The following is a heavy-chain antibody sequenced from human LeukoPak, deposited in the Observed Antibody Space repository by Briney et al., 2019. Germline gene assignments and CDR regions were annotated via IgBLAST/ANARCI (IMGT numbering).Heavy chain of an antibody. CDR2: ISGNGGTI. J-gene: IGHJ6*02. D-gene: IGHD2-21*02. CDR3: ATATGGDAGGDYYYYYGMDV. Sequence: GGSLRLSCAASGFTFSKWTMHWVRQAPGKGLEYVSSISGNGGTIHYANSVKGRFTISRDNSKNTLYLQMGSLRAEDMAVYYCATATGGDAGGDYYYYYGMDVWGQGTTVTVSS. V-gene: IGHV3-64*01. CDR1: GFTFSKWT.